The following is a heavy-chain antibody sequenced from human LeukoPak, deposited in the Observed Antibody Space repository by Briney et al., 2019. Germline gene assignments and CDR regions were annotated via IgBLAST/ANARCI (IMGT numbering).Heavy chain of an antibody. CDR3: AREPAMTYYFDY. CDR2: TNPGGGST. V-gene: IGHV1-46*01. CDR1: GYMFSSYY. Sequence: ASVKVSCKASGYMFSSYYMHWVRQAPGQGLEWMGMTNPGGGSTTYAQKFQDRVTMTRDTSTSTVYMELSSLRSEDTAVYYCAREPAMTYYFDYWGQGSLVTVSS. D-gene: IGHD5-18*01. J-gene: IGHJ4*02.